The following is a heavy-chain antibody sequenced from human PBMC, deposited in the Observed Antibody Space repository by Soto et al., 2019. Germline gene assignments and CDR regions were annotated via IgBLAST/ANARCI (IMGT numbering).Heavy chain of an antibody. CDR2: INAGNGNT. Sequence: ASVKVSCKASGYTFTSYAMHWVRQAPGQRLEWMGWINAGNGNTKYSQKIQGRVTITRDTSASTAYMEMSSLRSEDTAVYYCARDKDFWSGYYPYYYYYMDVWGKGTTVTVSS. CDR1: GYTFTSYA. CDR3: ARDKDFWSGYYPYYYYYMDV. J-gene: IGHJ6*03. V-gene: IGHV1-3*01. D-gene: IGHD3-3*01.